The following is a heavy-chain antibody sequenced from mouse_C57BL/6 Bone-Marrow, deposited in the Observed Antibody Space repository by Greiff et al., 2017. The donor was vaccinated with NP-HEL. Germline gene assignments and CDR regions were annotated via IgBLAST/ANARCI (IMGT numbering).Heavy chain of an antibody. CDR1: GYTFTSYW. D-gene: IGHD1-1*01. Sequence: QVQLQQPGAELVKPGASVKMSCKASGYTFTSYWITWVKQRPGQGLEWIGDIYPGSGSTNYNEKFKSKATLTVDTSSSTAYMQRSSLTSEDSAVYYCARGYYGSSYWGYWGQGTTLTVSS. V-gene: IGHV1-55*01. CDR2: IYPGSGST. CDR3: ARGYYGSSYWGY. J-gene: IGHJ2*01.